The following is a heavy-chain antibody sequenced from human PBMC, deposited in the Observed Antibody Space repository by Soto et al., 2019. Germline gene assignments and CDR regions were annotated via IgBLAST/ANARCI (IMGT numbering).Heavy chain of an antibody. CDR3: ARHGNPYKDDGTSFYNFDS. V-gene: IGHV5-10-1*01. D-gene: IGHD3-22*01. CDR2: IDPGDSSV. Sequence: GEYLKISCKGSGYTFGNNWITWVRQKPGKGLEWMGRIDPGDSSVKYAPSFEGRVSISADKSTATSSLEIISLKASDSAMYFCARHGNPYKDDGTSFYNFDSWGHGTMVTLSS. CDR1: GYTFGNNW. J-gene: IGHJ4*01.